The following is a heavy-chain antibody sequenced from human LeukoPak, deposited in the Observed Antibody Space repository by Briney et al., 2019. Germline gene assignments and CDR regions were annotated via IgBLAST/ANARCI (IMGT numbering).Heavy chain of an antibody. CDR3: ARSSTWYYFDY. CDR1: GGSISGYY. J-gene: IGHJ4*02. V-gene: IGHV4-59*01. Sequence: PSETLSLTCTVSGGSISGYYWSWLRQPPGKGLEWIAYIYYSGSTNYNPSLKSRVTISVDTSKNQFSLKVHSVTAADTAVYYCARSSTWYYFDYWGQGTLVTVSS. CDR2: IYYSGST. D-gene: IGHD6-13*01.